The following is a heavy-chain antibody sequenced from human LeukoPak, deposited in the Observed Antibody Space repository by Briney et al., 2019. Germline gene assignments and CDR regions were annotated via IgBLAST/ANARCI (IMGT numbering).Heavy chain of an antibody. CDR3: AREGGPCRPLDY. V-gene: IGHV4-59*11. Sequence: SETLSLTCTASGGSISTHYASWIRQPPGKGVEWIGYIYYSGSTNYNPSLKSRVSVSIDTSKNQFSLKLSSVTAADTAAYYCAREGGPCRPLDYSGQGTLVTVSS. CDR1: GGSISTHY. J-gene: IGHJ4*02. CDR2: IYYSGST.